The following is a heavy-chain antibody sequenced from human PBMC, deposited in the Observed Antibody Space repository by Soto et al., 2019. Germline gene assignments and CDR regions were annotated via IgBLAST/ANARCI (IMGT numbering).Heavy chain of an antibody. D-gene: IGHD3-22*01. CDR3: AKWKYYYDSSGYSGSNYFDY. J-gene: IGHJ4*02. CDR2: ISGSGGST. CDR1: GFTFSSYA. V-gene: IGHV3-23*01. Sequence: EVQLLESGGGLVQPGGSPRLSCAASGFTFSSYAMSWVRQAPGKGLEWVSAISGSGGSTYYADSVKGRFTISRDNSKNTLYLQMNSLRAEDTAVYYCAKWKYYYDSSGYSGSNYFDYWGQGTLVTVSS.